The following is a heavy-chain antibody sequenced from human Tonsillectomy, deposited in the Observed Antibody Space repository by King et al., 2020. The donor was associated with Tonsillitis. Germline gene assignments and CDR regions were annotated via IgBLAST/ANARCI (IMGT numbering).Heavy chain of an antibody. D-gene: IGHD5/OR15-5a*01. CDR2: ISSSSSTI. V-gene: IGHV3-48*04. CDR1: EFTFSSYS. CDR3: ARVVGRYSVYDYPY. J-gene: IGHJ4*02. Sequence: VQLVESGGGLVQPGGSLRLSCAASEFTFSSYSMNWVRQAPGKGLEWVSYISSSSSTIYYADSVRGRFTISRDNAKNSLYLQMNSLRAEDTAVYYCARVVGRYSVYDYPYWGQGTLVTVSS.